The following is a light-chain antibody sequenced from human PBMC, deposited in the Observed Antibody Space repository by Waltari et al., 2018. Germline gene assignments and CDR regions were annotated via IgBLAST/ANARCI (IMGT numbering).Light chain of an antibody. CDR3: QQYSSNEYS. Sequence: DIQMTQSPSTLSASVGDRISITCRASQRISDWLAWYQQKPGKAPKLLINKASILDSGFPSRFSGSGSGTEVTLTISSLQPDDFATYYCQQYSSNEYSFGQGTKLEIK. V-gene: IGKV1-5*03. CDR1: QRISDW. J-gene: IGKJ2*03. CDR2: KAS.